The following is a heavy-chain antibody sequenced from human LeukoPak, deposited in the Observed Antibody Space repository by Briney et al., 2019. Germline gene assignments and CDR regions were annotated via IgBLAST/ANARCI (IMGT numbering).Heavy chain of an antibody. CDR3: VRDYKAMDV. D-gene: IGHD1-1*01. CDR2: INSDGSGT. Sequence: GGSLRLSCAASGITFSIYWMHWVRQAPGKGLVWVARINSDGSGTSYADSVKGRFTISRDNAKNTLYLQMDSLRAEDTAVYFCVRDYKAMDVWGQGTTVTVSS. CDR1: GITFSIYW. V-gene: IGHV3-74*01. J-gene: IGHJ6*02.